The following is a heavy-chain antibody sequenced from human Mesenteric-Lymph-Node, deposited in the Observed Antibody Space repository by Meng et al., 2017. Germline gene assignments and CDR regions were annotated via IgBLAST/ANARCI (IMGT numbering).Heavy chain of an antibody. Sequence: GESLKISCAASGFTFSSYEMNWVRQAPGKGLEWVSAISGSGGSTYYADSVKGRFTISRDNSKNTLYLQMNSLRAEDTAVYYCAKDGDQDAFDIWGQGTMVTVSS. J-gene: IGHJ3*02. CDR2: ISGSGGST. D-gene: IGHD2-21*02. CDR3: AKDGDQDAFDI. CDR1: GFTFSSYE. V-gene: IGHV3-23*01.